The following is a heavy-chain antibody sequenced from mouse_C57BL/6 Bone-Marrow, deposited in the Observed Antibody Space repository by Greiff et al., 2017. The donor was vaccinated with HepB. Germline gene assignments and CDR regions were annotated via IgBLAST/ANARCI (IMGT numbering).Heavy chain of an antibody. V-gene: IGHV1-59*01. J-gene: IGHJ1*03. CDR3: ARLYYGSSRWYFDV. CDR1: GYTFTSYW. CDR2: IDPSDSYT. Sequence: VQLQQPGAELVRPGTSVKLSCKASGYTFTSYWMHWVKQRPGQGLEWIGVIDPSDSYTNYNQKFKSKATLTVDTSSSTAYMQLSSLTSEDSAVYYCARLYYGSSRWYFDVWGTGTTVTVSS. D-gene: IGHD1-1*01.